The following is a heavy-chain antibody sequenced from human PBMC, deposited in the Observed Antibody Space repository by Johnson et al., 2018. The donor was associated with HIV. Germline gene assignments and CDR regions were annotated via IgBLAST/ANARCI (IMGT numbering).Heavy chain of an antibody. CDR2: ISSSGSTI. Sequence: QVQLVESGGGLVKPGGSLRLSCAASGFTFSDYYMSWMRQAPGKGLEWVSYISSSGSTIYYADSVKGRFTVSRDNAKNSLFLQMNTLRAEDTAVYYCARGGVWNDFDAFDIWGQGTMVTVSS. CDR1: GFTFSDYY. J-gene: IGHJ3*02. V-gene: IGHV3-11*04. D-gene: IGHD1-1*01. CDR3: ARGGVWNDFDAFDI.